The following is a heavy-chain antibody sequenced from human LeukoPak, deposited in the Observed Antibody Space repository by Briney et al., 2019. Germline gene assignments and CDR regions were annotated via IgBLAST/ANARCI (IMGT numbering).Heavy chain of an antibody. CDR3: ARRKRGSGGPFDS. Sequence: SETLSLTCTVSGGSISSSLYYWGWIRQPPGKGLEWIGSIYYSGSTYYNPSLKSRVTISLDTSKNQFSLKLSSVTAADTAVYFCARRKRGSGGPFDSWGHGTLVTVSS. V-gene: IGHV4-39*07. CDR2: IYYSGST. CDR1: GGSISSSLYY. J-gene: IGHJ4*01. D-gene: IGHD6-19*01.